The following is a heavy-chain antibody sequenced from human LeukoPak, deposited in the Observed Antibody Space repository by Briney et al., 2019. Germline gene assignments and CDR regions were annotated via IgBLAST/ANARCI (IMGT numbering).Heavy chain of an antibody. J-gene: IGHJ4*02. D-gene: IGHD5-18*01. CDR1: GFTVSSNY. Sequence: GGSLRLSCAASGFTVSSNYMSWVRQAPGKGLEWVSVIYSVGRTYYADSVKGRFTISRDNSKNTLYLQMNSLRAEETAVYYCARDHPQRVGYSYGAFDYWGQGTLVTVSS. CDR3: ARDHPQRVGYSYGAFDY. CDR2: IYSVGRT. V-gene: IGHV3-53*01.